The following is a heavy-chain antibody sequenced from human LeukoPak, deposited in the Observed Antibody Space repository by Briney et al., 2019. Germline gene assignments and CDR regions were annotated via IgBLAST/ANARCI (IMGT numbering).Heavy chain of an antibody. D-gene: IGHD6-19*01. CDR1: GGSISSYY. CDR3: ASHPGIAVAGSYWYSDL. Sequence: SETLSLTCTVSGGSISSYYWSWIRQPAGRGLEWIGRIYTSGSTNYNPSLKSRVTMSVGTSKNQFSLKLSSVTAADTAVYYCASHPGIAVAGSYWYSDLWGRGTLVTVSS. CDR2: IYTSGST. J-gene: IGHJ2*01. V-gene: IGHV4-4*07.